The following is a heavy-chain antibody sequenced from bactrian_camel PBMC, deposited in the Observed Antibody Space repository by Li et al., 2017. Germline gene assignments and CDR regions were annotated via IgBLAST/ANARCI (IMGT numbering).Heavy chain of an antibody. CDR1: GATGVTYS. Sequence: HVQLVESGGGSVQAGGSLRLSCAASGATGVTYSMSWFRQAPGKEREGVAALDKDGTTNYKTSVKGRFTISKDNAKNTLYLQLDSLKPEDTAVYYCAADCAVGSRFYAGVFWGHGTQVTVS. CDR2: LDKDGTT. CDR3: AADCAVGSRFYAGVF. V-gene: IGHV3S53*01. J-gene: IGHJ4*01. D-gene: IGHD1*01.